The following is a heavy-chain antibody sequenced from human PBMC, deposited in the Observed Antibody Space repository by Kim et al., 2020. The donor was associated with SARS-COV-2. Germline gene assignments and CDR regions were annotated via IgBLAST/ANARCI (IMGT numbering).Heavy chain of an antibody. D-gene: IGHD6-13*01. J-gene: IGHJ4*02. V-gene: IGHV4-39*01. CDR3: ERHMGFSSSWYYFDH. Sequence: NPSPQRRVTISVDTSKNQFSLSLNSVTAADKAVYYCERHMGFSSSWYYFDHWGQGTLVTVSS.